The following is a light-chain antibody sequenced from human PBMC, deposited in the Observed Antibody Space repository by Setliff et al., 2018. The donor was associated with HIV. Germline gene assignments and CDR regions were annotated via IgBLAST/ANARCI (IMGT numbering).Light chain of an antibody. V-gene: IGLV2-14*03. CDR3: SSYTSSSTYV. CDR2: DVS. CDR1: SSDVGGYKY. J-gene: IGLJ1*01. Sequence: SVLTQPASVSGSPGQSIAISCTGTSSDVGGYKYVSWYQQHPGRAPKLMIYDVSNRPSGVSNRFSGSKSGNTASLTISGLQAEDEADYYCSSYTSSSTYVFGTGTRSPS.